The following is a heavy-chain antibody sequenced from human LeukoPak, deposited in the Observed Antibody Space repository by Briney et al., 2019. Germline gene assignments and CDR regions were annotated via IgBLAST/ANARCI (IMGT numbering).Heavy chain of an antibody. Sequence: GGSLRLSCAASGFIFSDNYMSWIRQAPGKGLEWVSYISSSGVTIYYADSVKGRFTISRDNSKNTLYLQMNSLRAEDTAVYYCASGMTTSDAFDIWGQGTMVTVSS. CDR1: GFIFSDNY. J-gene: IGHJ3*02. D-gene: IGHD1-1*01. CDR2: ISSSGVTI. V-gene: IGHV3-11*04. CDR3: ASGMTTSDAFDI.